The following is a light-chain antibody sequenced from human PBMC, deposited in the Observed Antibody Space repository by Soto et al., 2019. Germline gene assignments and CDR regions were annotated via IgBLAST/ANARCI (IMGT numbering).Light chain of an antibody. CDR2: GNS. CDR1: SSNIGAGYD. Sequence: QSALTQPPSVSGAPGQRVPISCTGSSSNIGAGYDVHWYQQLPGTAPKLLIYGNSSRPSGVPDRFSGSKSGTSASLAITGLQAEDEADYYCQSYDSSLSGAYVFGTGTKVTVL. V-gene: IGLV1-40*01. J-gene: IGLJ1*01. CDR3: QSYDSSLSGAYV.